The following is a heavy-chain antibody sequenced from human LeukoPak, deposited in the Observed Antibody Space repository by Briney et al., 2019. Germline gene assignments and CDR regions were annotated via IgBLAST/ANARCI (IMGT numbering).Heavy chain of an antibody. J-gene: IGHJ4*02. CDR3: AKEGLLWFGELSYFDY. CDR2: ISYDGSNK. Sequence: GGSLRLSCAASGFTFSSYGMHWVRQAPGKGLEWVAVISYDGSNKYYADSVKGRFTISRDNSKNTLYLQMNSLRAEDTAVYYCAKEGLLWFGELSYFDYWGQGTLVTVSS. CDR1: GFTFSSYG. V-gene: IGHV3-30*18. D-gene: IGHD3-10*01.